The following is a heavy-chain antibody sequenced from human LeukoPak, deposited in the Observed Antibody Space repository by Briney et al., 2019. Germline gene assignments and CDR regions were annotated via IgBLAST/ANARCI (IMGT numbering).Heavy chain of an antibody. V-gene: IGHV3-23*01. CDR2: ISGSGSST. CDR3: AKNRDYYDSGAFDI. D-gene: IGHD3-22*01. J-gene: IGHJ3*02. Sequence: GGSLRLSCAASGFTFSSYGMSWVRQAPGKGLEWVSAISGSGSSTYYADSVKGRFTISRDNSKNTLYLQMNSLRADDTAVYYCAKNRDYYDSGAFDIWGQGTMVTVSS. CDR1: GFTFSSYG.